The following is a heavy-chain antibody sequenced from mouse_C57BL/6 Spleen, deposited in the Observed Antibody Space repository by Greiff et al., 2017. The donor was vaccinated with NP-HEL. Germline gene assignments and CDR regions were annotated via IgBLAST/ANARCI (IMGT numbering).Heavy chain of an antibody. CDR2: IDPNSGGN. V-gene: IGHV1-72*01. CDR1: GYTFTSYW. Sequence: VQLQQPGAELVKPGASVKLSCKASGYTFTSYWMHWVKQRPGRGLEWIGRIDPNSGGNKYNEKFKSKATLTVDKPSSTAYMQRSSLTSEDSAVYDCAGDYYGSSYGWFAYWGQGTLVTVSA. CDR3: AGDYYGSSYGWFAY. D-gene: IGHD1-1*01. J-gene: IGHJ3*01.